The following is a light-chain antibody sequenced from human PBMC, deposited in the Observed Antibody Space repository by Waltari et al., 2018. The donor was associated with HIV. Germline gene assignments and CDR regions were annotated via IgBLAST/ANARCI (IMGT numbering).Light chain of an antibody. CDR3: SSYTSGSTRV. Sequence: QSALTQPASVAGSLGQSITISCTGTSSDVGGYNYVSWYQPHNSGKAPRLIIFEVSSRPSGVSNRFSGSKSGVTASLTISGLQADDEADYYCSSYTSGSTRVFGGGTKLTVL. CDR1: SSDVGGYNY. J-gene: IGLJ3*02. CDR2: EVS. V-gene: IGLV2-14*03.